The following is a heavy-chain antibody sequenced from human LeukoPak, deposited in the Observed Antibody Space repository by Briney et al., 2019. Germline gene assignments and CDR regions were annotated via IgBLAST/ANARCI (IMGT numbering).Heavy chain of an antibody. CDR1: GFTVSSNY. J-gene: IGHJ3*02. Sequence: PGGSLRLSCAASGFTVSSNYMSWVRQAPGKGLEWVSVIYSGGSTYYADSVKGRFTISRDNSKNTLYLQMNSLRAEDTAVYYCATENLSPTGPAYYDILTGGFAFDIWGQGTMVTVSS. D-gene: IGHD3-9*01. V-gene: IGHV3-66*01. CDR3: ATENLSPTGPAYYDILTGGFAFDI. CDR2: IYSGGST.